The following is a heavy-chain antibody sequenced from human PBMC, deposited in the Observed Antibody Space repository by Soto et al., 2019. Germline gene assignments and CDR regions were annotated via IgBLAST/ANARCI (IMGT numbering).Heavy chain of an antibody. CDR3: ESHQDYSMIVVVPWVAAFDI. V-gene: IGHV1-18*01. D-gene: IGHD3-22*01. CDR1: GYTFTSYD. J-gene: IGHJ3*02. Sequence: ASVKVSCKASGYTFTSYDISWVRQAPGQGLEWMGWISTYNGNTNYAQKFQGWVTMTRDTSISTAYMELSRLRSDDTAVYYLESHQDYSMIVVVPWVAAFDIWGQGTMVTVSS. CDR2: ISTYNGNT.